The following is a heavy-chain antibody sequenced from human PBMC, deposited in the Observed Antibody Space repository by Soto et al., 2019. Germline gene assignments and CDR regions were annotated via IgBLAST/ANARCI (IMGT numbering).Heavy chain of an antibody. CDR3: AREPSVGRGVIPYYYYGIDG. Sequence: ASVKVSCKASGGTFSSYAISWVRQAPGQGLEWMGGIIPIFGTANYAQKFQGRVTITADESTSTAYMELSSLRSEDTAVYYCAREPSVGRGVIPYYYYGIDGWGQGTTVTVSS. V-gene: IGHV1-69*13. CDR1: GGTFSSYA. CDR2: IIPIFGTA. D-gene: IGHD3-10*01. J-gene: IGHJ6*02.